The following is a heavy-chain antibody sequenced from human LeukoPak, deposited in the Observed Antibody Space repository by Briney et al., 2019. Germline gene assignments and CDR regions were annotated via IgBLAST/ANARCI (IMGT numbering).Heavy chain of an antibody. D-gene: IGHD3-22*01. CDR3: ARDFHDSSGPPRNFQQ. V-gene: IGHV1-46*01. J-gene: IGHJ1*01. CDR1: GYTFTSYY. CDR2: INPSGGST. Sequence: ASVKVSCKASGYTFTSYYMHWVRQAAGQGLEWMGIINPSGGSTSYAQKFQGRITMTRDTSTSAVYMELSSLRSEDTAVYYCARDFHDSSGPPRNFQQWGQGTLVTVSS.